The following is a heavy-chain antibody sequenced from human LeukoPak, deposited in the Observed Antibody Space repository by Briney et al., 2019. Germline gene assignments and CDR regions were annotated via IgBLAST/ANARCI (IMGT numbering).Heavy chain of an antibody. CDR1: GYTFTNYD. Sequence: ASVKVSCKASGYTFTNYDIHWVRQVTGQGLERMGWMNPFSANTGYAQNFQGRITITRNTSISTAYMELSSLRSEDTAVYYCARTQHLVLRSPLDPWGQGTLVTVSS. CDR3: ARTQHLVLRSPLDP. CDR2: MNPFSANT. D-gene: IGHD6-13*01. V-gene: IGHV1-8*03. J-gene: IGHJ5*02.